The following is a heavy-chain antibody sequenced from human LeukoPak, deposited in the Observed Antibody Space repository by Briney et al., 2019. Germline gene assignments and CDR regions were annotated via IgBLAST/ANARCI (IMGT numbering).Heavy chain of an antibody. J-gene: IGHJ3*02. CDR1: GGSISSYY. Sequence: PSETLSLTCTVSGGSISSYYWSWIRQPPGKGLEWIGYIYYSGSTNYNPSLKSRVTISVDTSKNQFSLKLSSVTAAGTAVYYCASWGVVSLSSYAFDIWGQGTMVTVSS. CDR2: IYYSGST. D-gene: IGHD3-16*01. CDR3: ASWGVVSLSSYAFDI. V-gene: IGHV4-59*01.